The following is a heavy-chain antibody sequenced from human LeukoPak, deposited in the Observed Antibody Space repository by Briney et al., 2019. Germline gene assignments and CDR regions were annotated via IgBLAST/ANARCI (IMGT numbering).Heavy chain of an antibody. CDR2: ISDDGRKK. CDR1: ALTSSTYT. D-gene: IGHD6-19*01. J-gene: IGHJ4*02. Sequence: PGVSLRLSSAASALTSSTYTMHWVPQAPGKGPMGVAVISDDGRKKYYADSGKGRFSTHRDNPKNPVYLQMNSVRNDDTGVFYCATGGSSGWSDYWGQGTLVTVSS. V-gene: IGHV3-30*04. CDR3: ATGGSSGWSDY.